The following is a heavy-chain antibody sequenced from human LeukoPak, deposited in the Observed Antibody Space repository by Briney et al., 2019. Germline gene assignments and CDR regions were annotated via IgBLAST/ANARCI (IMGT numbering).Heavy chain of an antibody. V-gene: IGHV3-30*01. CDR2: ISYDGSNK. CDR1: GFAFSSYA. J-gene: IGHJ5*02. D-gene: IGHD6-13*01. CDR3: ARPAMYSSSPGPCP. Sequence: PGGSLRLSCAASGFAFSSYAMHWVRQAPGKGLEGGAVISYDGSNKYYADSVKGRFTISRDNSKNTLYLQMNSLRAEDTAVYYCARPAMYSSSPGPCPWGQGTLVTVSS.